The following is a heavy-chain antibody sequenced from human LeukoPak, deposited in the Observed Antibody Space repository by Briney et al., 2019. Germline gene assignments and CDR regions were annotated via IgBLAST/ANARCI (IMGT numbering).Heavy chain of an antibody. CDR2: ISGSGGST. CDR1: GFTFSSYA. Sequence: GGSLRLSCAASGFTFSSYAMSWVRQAPRKGLEWVSAISGSGGSTYYADSVKGRFTISRDNSKNTLYLQMNSLRAEDTAVYYCAKDRPSTVVTPYDYWGQGTLVTVSS. CDR3: AKDRPSTVVTPYDY. J-gene: IGHJ4*02. D-gene: IGHD4-17*01. V-gene: IGHV3-23*01.